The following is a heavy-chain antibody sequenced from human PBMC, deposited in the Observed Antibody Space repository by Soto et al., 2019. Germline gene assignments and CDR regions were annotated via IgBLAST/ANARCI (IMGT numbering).Heavy chain of an antibody. D-gene: IGHD2-15*01. Sequence: QVQLQESGPGLVKPSETLSLTCTVSGGSISSYYWSWIRQPPGKGLEWIGYIYYSGSTNYNPSLKSRVTISVDTATNQFSLKLSSVTAADTAVYYCARVRIGYCSGGSCYSDSSPAGAIDYWGQGTLVTVSS. CDR1: GGSISSYY. V-gene: IGHV4-59*01. CDR3: ARVRIGYCSGGSCYSDSSPAGAIDY. J-gene: IGHJ4*02. CDR2: IYYSGST.